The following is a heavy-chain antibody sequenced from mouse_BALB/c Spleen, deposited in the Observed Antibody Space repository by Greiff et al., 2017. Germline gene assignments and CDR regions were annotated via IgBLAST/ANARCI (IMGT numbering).Heavy chain of an antibody. Sequence: EVKLVESGGGLVQPGGSLKLSCAASGFTFSSYTMSWVRQTPEKRLEWVAYISNGGSTYYPDSVKGRFTISRDNARNILYLQMSSLRSEDTAMYYCARGRTTATVFDYWGQGTTLTVSS. J-gene: IGHJ2*01. CDR3: ARGRTTATVFDY. CDR1: GFTFSSYT. V-gene: IGHV5-6-5*01. CDR2: ISNGGST. D-gene: IGHD1-2*01.